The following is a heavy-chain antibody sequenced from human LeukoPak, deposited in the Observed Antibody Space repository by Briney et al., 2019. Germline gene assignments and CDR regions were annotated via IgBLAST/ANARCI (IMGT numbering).Heavy chain of an antibody. Sequence: PSETLSLTCTVSGGSISSSSYYWGWIRQPPGKGLEWIGSIYYSGSTYYNPSLKSRVTISVDTSKNQFSLKLSSVTAADTAVYYCAIGRGYSYGPFPVYWGQGTLVTVSS. CDR2: IYYSGST. J-gene: IGHJ4*02. V-gene: IGHV4-39*07. CDR1: GGSISSSSYY. CDR3: AIGRGYSYGPFPVY. D-gene: IGHD5-18*01.